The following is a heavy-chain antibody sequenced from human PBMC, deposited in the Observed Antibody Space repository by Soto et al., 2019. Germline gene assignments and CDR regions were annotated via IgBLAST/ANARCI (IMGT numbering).Heavy chain of an antibody. J-gene: IGHJ5*02. CDR1: GYTFTSYA. Sequence: QVQLVQSGAEVKKPGASVKVSCKASGYTFTSYAMHWVRQAPGQRLEWMGWINAGNGNTKYSQKFQGRVTITRDTSASTAYMDLSSLRFEDTAVYYCARGYGGYFHWFDPWGQGTLVTVSS. CDR2: INAGNGNT. D-gene: IGHD4-17*01. CDR3: ARGYGGYFHWFDP. V-gene: IGHV1-3*01.